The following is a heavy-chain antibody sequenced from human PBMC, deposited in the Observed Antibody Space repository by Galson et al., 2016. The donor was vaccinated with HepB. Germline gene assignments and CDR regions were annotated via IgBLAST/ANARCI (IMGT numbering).Heavy chain of an antibody. CDR1: GFTFSSYG. CDR3: VRGSTAPDV. CDR2: ISMSGGSR. J-gene: IGHJ6*04. V-gene: IGHV3-23*01. D-gene: IGHD3-16*01. Sequence: SLRLSCAASGFTFSSYGMTWVRQAPGKGLEDVSSISMSGGSRDYAESVKGRFTISRDNSRSTLFLQMNSLRAADTGVYYCVRGSTAPDVWGKGTTVTVSS.